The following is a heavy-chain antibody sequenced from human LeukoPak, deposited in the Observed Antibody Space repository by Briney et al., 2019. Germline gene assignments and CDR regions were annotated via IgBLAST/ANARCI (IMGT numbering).Heavy chain of an antibody. V-gene: IGHV3-21*01. Sequence: GGSLRLSCAASGFTFSSYSMNWVRQAPGKGLEWVSSISSSSSYIYYADSVKGRFTISRDNAKNSLYLQMNSLRAKDTAVYYCARAGITMVRGVIIRKGNWFDPWGQGTLVTVSS. D-gene: IGHD3-10*01. CDR2: ISSSSSYI. CDR3: ARAGITMVRGVIIRKGNWFDP. CDR1: GFTFSSYS. J-gene: IGHJ5*02.